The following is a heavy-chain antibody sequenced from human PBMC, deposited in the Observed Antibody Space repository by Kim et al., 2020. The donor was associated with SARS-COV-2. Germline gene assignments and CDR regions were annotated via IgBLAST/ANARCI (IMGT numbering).Heavy chain of an antibody. CDR3: ARSGNGYNAFGI. CDR2: ISTRGESI. CDR1: GLSFSDSY. J-gene: IGHJ4*02. D-gene: IGHD5-12*01. V-gene: IGHV3-11*01. Sequence: GGSLRLSCAASGLSFSDSYMNWVRQAPGKGLEWLSFISTRGESIFYADSVEGRFTISRDNAKNSLYLQMNYLRDEDTAVYYCARSGNGYNAFGICGQGDLVSVSS.